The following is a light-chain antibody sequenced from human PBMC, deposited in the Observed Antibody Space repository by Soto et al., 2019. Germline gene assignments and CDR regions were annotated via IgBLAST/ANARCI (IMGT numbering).Light chain of an antibody. CDR1: QSISSW. V-gene: IGKV1-5*03. CDR3: QEYNRYPFT. J-gene: IGKJ3*01. Sequence: DIQMTQSPSTLSASVEARVTITCRASQSISSWLAWYQQKPGKAPKLLIYKASSLESGVPTSFSGSGSGTEFILTISRLQTDDFASYYCQEYNRYPFTFGPGTKVHIK. CDR2: KAS.